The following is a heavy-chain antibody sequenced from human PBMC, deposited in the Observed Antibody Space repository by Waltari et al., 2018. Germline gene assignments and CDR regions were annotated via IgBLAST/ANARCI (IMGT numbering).Heavy chain of an antibody. D-gene: IGHD4-4*01. J-gene: IGHJ4*02. CDR1: GGSISSGYSY. Sequence: QVQLQESGPGVVKPSETLSLTCDVSGGSISSGYSYWSWIRQPPGKGLEWIGGLYSKDETTDYNPSLRSRVTISKDTSKNQFSLKLTSVTAADTAVYFCARTLQRVQFRDFWDQGVLVTVSS. CDR3: ARTLQRVQFRDF. CDR2: YSKDETT. V-gene: IGHV4-39*07.